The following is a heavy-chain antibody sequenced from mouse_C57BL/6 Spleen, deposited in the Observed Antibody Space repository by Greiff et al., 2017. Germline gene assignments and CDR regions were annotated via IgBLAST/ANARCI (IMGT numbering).Heavy chain of an antibody. CDR3: ARDHNYYGSSYLDY. V-gene: IGHV7-3*01. J-gene: IGHJ2*01. D-gene: IGHD1-1*01. Sequence: DVMLVESGGGLVQPGGSLSLSCAASGFTFTDYYMSWVRQPPGKALEWLGFIRNKANGYTTEYRASVNGRFTISRDTSQSILYLQMNALRAEDTATDYCARDHNYYGSSYLDYWGQGTTLTVSS. CDR2: IRNKANGYTT. CDR1: GFTFTDYY.